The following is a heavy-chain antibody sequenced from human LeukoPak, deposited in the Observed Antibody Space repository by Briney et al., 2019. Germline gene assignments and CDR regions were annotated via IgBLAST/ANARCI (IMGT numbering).Heavy chain of an antibody. J-gene: IGHJ4*02. Sequence: ASVKVSCKASGYTFATFGFSWVRQAPGQGLEGMGWISAYSGNAKTAQNLQGRLSMATDPSTSTAYMELRSLRSDDTAAYYCARDAGMSSLGLFDYWGQGTLVTVSS. V-gene: IGHV1-18*01. CDR1: GYTFATFG. CDR2: ISAYSGNA. D-gene: IGHD6-13*01. CDR3: ARDAGMSSLGLFDY.